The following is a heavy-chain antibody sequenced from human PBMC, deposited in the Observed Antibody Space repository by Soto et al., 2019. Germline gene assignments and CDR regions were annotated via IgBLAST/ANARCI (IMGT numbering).Heavy chain of an antibody. Sequence: EVQLLESGGALVRPGGSLRLSCAVAGFSFNNYALSWVRQAPGKGLEGVSTFSAGGRAYYAASVQGRFTIARDSSQDTVHLQISDLRPEDTAVYYCAKESLPEHYGDTLFDYWGQGTRVTVSS. J-gene: IGHJ4*02. CDR1: GFSFNNYA. D-gene: IGHD4-17*01. CDR3: AKESLPEHYGDTLFDY. CDR2: FSAGGRA. V-gene: IGHV3-23*01.